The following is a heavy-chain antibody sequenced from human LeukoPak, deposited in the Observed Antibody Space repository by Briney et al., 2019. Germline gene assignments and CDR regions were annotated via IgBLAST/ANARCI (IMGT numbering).Heavy chain of an antibody. Sequence: PSETLSLTCTVSGGSISGYYWSWIRQPPGKGLEWIGYIYYSGSTNYNPSFKNRVTISVDTSKNQFSLKLSSVTAADTAVYYCARYISGTSQVFDYWGRGTLVTVSS. V-gene: IGHV4-59*01. J-gene: IGHJ4*02. D-gene: IGHD1-20*01. CDR2: IYYSGST. CDR3: ARYISGTSQVFDY. CDR1: GGSISGYY.